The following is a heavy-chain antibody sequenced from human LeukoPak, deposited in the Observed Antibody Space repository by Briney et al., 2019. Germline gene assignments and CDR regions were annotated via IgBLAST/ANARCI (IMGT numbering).Heavy chain of an antibody. Sequence: SMKVSCKASGGTFSSYAISWVRQAPGQGLEWMGGIIPIFGTANYAQKFQGRVTITADESTSTAYMELSSLRSEDTAVYYCARDRPPFLHCSGGSCYGGYYYYYGMDVWGQGTTVTVSS. V-gene: IGHV1-69*01. CDR2: IIPIFGTA. CDR1: GGTFSSYA. J-gene: IGHJ6*02. CDR3: ARDRPPFLHCSGGSCYGGYYYYYGMDV. D-gene: IGHD2-15*01.